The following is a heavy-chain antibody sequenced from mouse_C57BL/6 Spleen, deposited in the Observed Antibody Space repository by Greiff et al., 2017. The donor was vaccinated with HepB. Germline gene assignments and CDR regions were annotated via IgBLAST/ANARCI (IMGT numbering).Heavy chain of an antibody. CDR3: ARSGVYYGSSYYSYWYFDV. Sequence: QVQLKQPGAELVKPGASVKMSCKASGYTFTSYWITWVKQRPGQGLEWIGDIYPGSGSTNYNEKFKSKATLTVDTSSSTAYMQLSSLTAEDSAVYYCARSGVYYGSSYYSYWYFDVWGTGTTVTVSS. CDR2: IYPGSGST. D-gene: IGHD1-1*01. CDR1: GYTFTSYW. J-gene: IGHJ1*03. V-gene: IGHV1-55*01.